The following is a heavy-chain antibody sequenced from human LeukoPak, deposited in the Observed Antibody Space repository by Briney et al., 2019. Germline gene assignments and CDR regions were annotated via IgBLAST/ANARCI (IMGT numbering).Heavy chain of an antibody. CDR2: INPSGGST. Sequence: SCXAXXYTFTSYYMHWVRQAPGQGVEWMGLINPSGGSTSYAQKFQGRVTMTRHTSTSTVYMELSSLRSEDTAVYYCARGIFSSNWNFDYWGQGTLVTVSS. CDR3: ARGIFSSNWNFDY. V-gene: IGHV1-46*01. CDR1: XYTFTSYY. D-gene: IGHD1-20*01. J-gene: IGHJ4*02.